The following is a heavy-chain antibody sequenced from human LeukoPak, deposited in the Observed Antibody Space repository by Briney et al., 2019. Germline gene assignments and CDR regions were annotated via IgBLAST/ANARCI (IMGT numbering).Heavy chain of an antibody. CDR3: ARVIAAAGSGGYYYDSSGYYLLDY. Sequence: GASLKVSCKASGYTFTSYAMNWVRQAPGQGLEWMGWINPNRGGTNYAQKFQGRDTMTRDTSISTAYMELSRLRSDDTAVYYCARVIAAAGSGGYYYDSSGYYLLDYWGQGTLVTVSS. D-gene: IGHD3-22*01. CDR2: INPNRGGT. CDR1: GYTFTSYA. V-gene: IGHV1-2*02. J-gene: IGHJ4*02.